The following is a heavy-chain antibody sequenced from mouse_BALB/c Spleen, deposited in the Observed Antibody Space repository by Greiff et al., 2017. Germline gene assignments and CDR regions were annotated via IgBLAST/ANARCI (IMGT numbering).Heavy chain of an antibody. V-gene: IGHV5-12-1*01. J-gene: IGHJ4*01. CDR1: GFAFSSYD. Sequence: EVQLVESGGGLVKPGGSLKLSCAASGFAFSSYDMSWVRQTPEKRLEWVAYISSGGGSTYYPDTVKGRFTISRDNAKNTLFLQMSSLKSEDTAMYYCARFYYYGSSYAMDYWGQGTSVTVSS. CDR2: ISSGGGST. D-gene: IGHD1-1*01. CDR3: ARFYYYGSSYAMDY.